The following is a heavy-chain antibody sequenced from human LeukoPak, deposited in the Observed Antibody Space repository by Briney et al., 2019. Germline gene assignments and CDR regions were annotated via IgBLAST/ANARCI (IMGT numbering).Heavy chain of an antibody. CDR1: GYTFTSYA. J-gene: IGHJ6*02. CDR2: INAGNGNT. V-gene: IGHV1-3*01. Sequence: ASVKVSCKASGYTFTSYAMHWVRQAPGQRLEWMGWINAGNGNTKYSQKFQGRVTITRDTSASTAYMELSSLRSEDTAVYYCARRYYYDSSGYFGTYYYYGMDVWGQGTTVTVSS. CDR3: ARRYYYDSSGYFGTYYYYGMDV. D-gene: IGHD3-22*01.